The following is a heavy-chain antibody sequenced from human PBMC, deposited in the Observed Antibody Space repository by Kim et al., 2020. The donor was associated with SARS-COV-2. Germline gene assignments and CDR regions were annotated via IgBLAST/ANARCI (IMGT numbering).Heavy chain of an antibody. Sequence: GGSLRLSCAASGFTFSSYWMSWVRQAPGKGLEWVANIKQDGSEKYYVDSVKGRFTISRDNAKNSLYLQMNSLRAEDTAVYYCARVDGYYYGSGSYYYYYYYGMDVWGQGTTVTVSS. J-gene: IGHJ6*02. CDR3: ARVDGYYYGSGSYYYYYYYGMDV. CDR2: IKQDGSEK. CDR1: GFTFSSYW. V-gene: IGHV3-7*03. D-gene: IGHD3-10*01.